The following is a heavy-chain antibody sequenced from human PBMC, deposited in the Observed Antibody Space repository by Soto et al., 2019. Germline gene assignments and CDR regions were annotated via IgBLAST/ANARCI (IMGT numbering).Heavy chain of an antibody. J-gene: IGHJ3*02. Sequence: SVKVSCKVSGYTLTELSMHWVRQAPGKGLEWMGGFDPEDGETIYAQKFQGRVTMTEDTSTDTAYMELSSLRSEDTAVYYCATLTDTISRYSYGRTDAFDIWGQGTIVTVSS. CDR2: FDPEDGET. CDR3: ATLTDTISRYSYGRTDAFDI. D-gene: IGHD5-18*01. CDR1: GYTLTELS. V-gene: IGHV1-24*01.